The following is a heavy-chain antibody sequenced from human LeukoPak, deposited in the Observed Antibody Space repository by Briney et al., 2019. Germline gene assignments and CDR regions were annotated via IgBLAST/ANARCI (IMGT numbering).Heavy chain of an antibody. V-gene: IGHV1-8*03. J-gene: IGHJ4*02. CDR2: MNPNSGNT. Sequence: GASVKVSCKASGGTFSSYAISWVRQAPGQGLEWMGWMNPNSGNTGYAQKFQGRVTITRNTSISTAYMELSSLRSEDTAVYYCAVGDSSGYYSSLFDYWGQGTLVTVSS. D-gene: IGHD3-22*01. CDR1: GGTFSSYA. CDR3: AVGDSSGYYSSLFDY.